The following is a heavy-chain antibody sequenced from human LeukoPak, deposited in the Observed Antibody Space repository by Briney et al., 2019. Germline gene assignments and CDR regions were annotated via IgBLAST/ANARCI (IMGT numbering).Heavy chain of an antibody. Sequence: SETLSLTCTVSGGSISTYYWSWIRQPPGKGLEWIGSIYYSGGTYYNPSLKSRVTISVDTSKNQFSLKLSSVTAADTAVYYCARVRRTPGYCSGGSCYEHDAFDIWGQGTMVTVSS. CDR2: IYYSGGT. CDR3: ARVRRTPGYCSGGSCYEHDAFDI. D-gene: IGHD2-15*01. CDR1: GGSISTYY. V-gene: IGHV4-59*12. J-gene: IGHJ3*02.